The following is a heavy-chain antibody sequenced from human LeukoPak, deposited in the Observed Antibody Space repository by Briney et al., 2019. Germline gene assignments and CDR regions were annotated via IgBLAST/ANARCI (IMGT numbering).Heavy chain of an antibody. CDR3: ARGPEYYDFWSGYSNYYGMDV. V-gene: IGHV3-21*01. Sequence: GGSLRLSCAASGFTFTNAWMNWVRQAPGKGLEWVSSISSSSSYIYYADSVKGRFTISRDNAKNSLYLQMNSLRAEDTAVYYCARGPEYYDFWSGYSNYYGMDVWGQGTTVTVSS. J-gene: IGHJ6*02. D-gene: IGHD3-3*01. CDR1: GFTFTNAW. CDR2: ISSSSSYI.